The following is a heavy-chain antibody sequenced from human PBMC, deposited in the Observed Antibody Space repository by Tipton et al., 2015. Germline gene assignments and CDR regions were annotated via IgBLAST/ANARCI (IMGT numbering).Heavy chain of an antibody. D-gene: IGHD4-23*01. Sequence: SLRLSCAASGFTFSDYYMSWVRQAPGKGLEWVAVISYAGSNEYYADSVKGRFTISRDNSRNTLYLQMNSLRAEDTAVYYCAKDPEYRGFYGTNSFYDHWGQGTLVTVSS. CDR3: AKDPEYRGFYGTNSFYDH. V-gene: IGHV3-30*18. J-gene: IGHJ4*02. CDR2: ISYAGSNE. CDR1: GFTFSDYY.